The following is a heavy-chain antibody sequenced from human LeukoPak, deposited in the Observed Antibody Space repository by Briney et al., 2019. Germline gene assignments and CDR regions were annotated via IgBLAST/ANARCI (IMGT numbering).Heavy chain of an antibody. J-gene: IGHJ6*03. Sequence: WASVKVSCKASGYTFTGYYMHWVRQAPGQGLEWMGWINPNSGGTNYAQKFQGRVTMTMDTSISTAYMELSRLRSDDTSVYYCARGGAADYYYYMDVWGKGTTVTISS. CDR1: GYTFTGYY. V-gene: IGHV1-2*02. CDR2: INPNSGGT. D-gene: IGHD6-13*01. CDR3: ARGGAADYYYYMDV.